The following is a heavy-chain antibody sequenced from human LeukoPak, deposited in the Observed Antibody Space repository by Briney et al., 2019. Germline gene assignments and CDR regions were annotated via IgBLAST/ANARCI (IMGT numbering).Heavy chain of an antibody. Sequence: GVSLTLSCVGSGLTFSGFEMNWVRQAPGEGLECVSYISADGTTKSYADSVKGRFNISRDCAKNSLYLQMNSLRGEDTAIYYCVRRFRDWGQGTLVTVSS. CDR2: ISADGTTK. CDR1: GLTFSGFE. V-gene: IGHV3-48*03. J-gene: IGHJ4*02. D-gene: IGHD5-24*01. CDR3: VRRFRD.